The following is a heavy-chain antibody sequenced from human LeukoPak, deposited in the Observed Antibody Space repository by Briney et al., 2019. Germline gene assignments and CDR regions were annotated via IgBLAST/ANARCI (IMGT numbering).Heavy chain of an antibody. Sequence: GASVKVSCKASGYSLTGYYMHWLRQAPGQGLEWMGRIIPILGIANYAQKFQGRVTITADKSTSTAYMELSSLRSEDTAVYYCARPWGRDGYSSRDAFDIWGQGTMVTVSS. CDR1: GYSLTGYY. CDR2: IIPILGIA. D-gene: IGHD5-24*01. J-gene: IGHJ3*02. V-gene: IGHV1-69*02. CDR3: ARPWGRDGYSSRDAFDI.